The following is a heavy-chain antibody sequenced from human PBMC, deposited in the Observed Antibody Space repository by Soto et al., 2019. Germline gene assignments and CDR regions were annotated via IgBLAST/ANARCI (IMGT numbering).Heavy chain of an antibody. CDR1: GGSLSGYY. Sequence: SETLSLTCAVYGGSLSGYYWSWIRQPPGKGLEWIGEINHSGSTNYNPSLKSRVTISVDTSKNQFSLKLSSVTAADTAVYYCASYDYSWGSPEYFQLWGQGTLVNLSS. V-gene: IGHV4-34*01. CDR2: INHSGST. J-gene: IGHJ1*01. D-gene: IGHD3-16*01. CDR3: ASYDYSWGSPEYFQL.